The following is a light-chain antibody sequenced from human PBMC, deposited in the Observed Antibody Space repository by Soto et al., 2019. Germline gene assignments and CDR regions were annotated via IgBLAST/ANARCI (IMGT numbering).Light chain of an antibody. CDR2: GDT. CDR3: QSYDSRLTGFYV. J-gene: IGLJ1*01. Sequence: QSVLTQPPSVSVAPGQRVTISCTGSSSNLGAGYDVHWYQQLPGTAPKLLIYGDTNRPSGVPDRFSGSKSGTSASLAITGLQAEDEGDYYCQSYDSRLTGFYVFGTGTKVTVL. V-gene: IGLV1-40*01. CDR1: SSNLGAGYD.